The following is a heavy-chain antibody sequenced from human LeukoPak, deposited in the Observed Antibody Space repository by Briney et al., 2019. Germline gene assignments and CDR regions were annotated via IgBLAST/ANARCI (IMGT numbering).Heavy chain of an antibody. CDR3: ARGVRPAAFDI. V-gene: IGHV3-21*01. Sequence: GGSLRLSCAASGFTLSSSSMNCVRQAPGKGLEGVSSISSDSSYISYTDSVRGRFTISRDNAQNSLYLQMNSLTAEDTTIYYCARGVRPAAFDIWGRGTMVTVSS. CDR2: ISSDSSYI. J-gene: IGHJ3*02. CDR1: GFTLSSSS. D-gene: IGHD5/OR15-5a*01.